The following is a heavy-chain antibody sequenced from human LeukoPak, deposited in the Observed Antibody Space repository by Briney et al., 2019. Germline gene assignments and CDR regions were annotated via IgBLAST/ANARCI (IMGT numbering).Heavy chain of an antibody. V-gene: IGHV1-69*01. J-gene: IGHJ4*02. CDR3: ARADSSGSPFDY. Sequence: GSSVKVSRKASGGTFSSYAISWVRQAPGQGLEWMGGIIPIFGTANYAQKFQGRVTITADESTSTAYMELSSLRSEDTAVYYCARADSSGSPFDYWGQGTLVTVSS. D-gene: IGHD3-22*01. CDR2: IIPIFGTA. CDR1: GGTFSSYA.